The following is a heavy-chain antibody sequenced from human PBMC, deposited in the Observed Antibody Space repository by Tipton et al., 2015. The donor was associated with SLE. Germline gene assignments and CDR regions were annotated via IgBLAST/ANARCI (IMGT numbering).Heavy chain of an antibody. CDR3: ASTLRVSYFDN. J-gene: IGHJ4*02. CDR2: IYTSGDT. D-gene: IGHD3-16*01. Sequence: LRLSCTVSGGSISSSSYYWSWIRQPAGKGLEWIGRIYTSGDTDYNSSLKSRVTMSVDPPKSQFSLKLSSVTAADTAVYYCASTLRVSYFDNWGQGTLVTVSS. V-gene: IGHV4-61*02. CDR1: GGSISSSSYY.